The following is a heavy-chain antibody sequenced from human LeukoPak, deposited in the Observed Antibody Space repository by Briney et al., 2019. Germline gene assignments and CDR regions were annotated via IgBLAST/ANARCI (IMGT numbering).Heavy chain of an antibody. Sequence: PSETLSLTCTVSGGFSNNYWSWIRQPPGKGLEWIGYMYYSGSTSYNPSLKRRVTISVDTSKSQFSLNLRSVTAADTAVYYCARASGGWYGLFDSWGQGTLVTVSS. D-gene: IGHD6-19*01. V-gene: IGHV4-59*08. J-gene: IGHJ4*02. CDR3: ARASGGWYGLFDS. CDR1: GGFSNNY. CDR2: MYYSGST.